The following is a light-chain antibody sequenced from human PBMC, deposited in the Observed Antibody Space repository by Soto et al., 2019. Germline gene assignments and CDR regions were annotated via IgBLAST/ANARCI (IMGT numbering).Light chain of an antibody. CDR3: HHYKIWPYT. CDR1: QSVNIN. V-gene: IGKV3-15*01. Sequence: EIVMTQSPATLSLSPGETATLSCRASQSVNINLAWYQQRPGQAPRVLIYAASTRATGVPDRFSGSGSGTEFTLTISSLQPDHFAVRYCHHYKIWPYTFGQGTKVERK. J-gene: IGKJ2*01. CDR2: AAS.